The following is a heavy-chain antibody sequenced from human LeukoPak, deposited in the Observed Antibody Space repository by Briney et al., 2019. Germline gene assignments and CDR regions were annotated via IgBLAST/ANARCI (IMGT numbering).Heavy chain of an antibody. J-gene: IGHJ3*02. CDR2: IIPILGIA. CDR3: ARDPVGAKRGNAFDI. D-gene: IGHD1-26*01. Sequence: SVKVSCKASGGTFSSYAISWVRQAPGQGLEWMGRIIPILGIANYAQKYQGRVTITADKSTSTAYMELSSLRSEDTAVYYCARDPVGAKRGNAFDIWGQGTMVTVSS. V-gene: IGHV1-69*04. CDR1: GGTFSSYA.